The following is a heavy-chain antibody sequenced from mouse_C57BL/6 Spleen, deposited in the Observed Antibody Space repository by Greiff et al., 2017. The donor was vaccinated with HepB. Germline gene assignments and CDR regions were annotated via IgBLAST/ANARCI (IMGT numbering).Heavy chain of an antibody. CDR2: IYPGDGDT. Sequence: VQLQQSGPELVKPGASVKISCKASGYAFSSSWMNWVKQRPGKGLEWIGRIYPGDGDTNYNGKFKGKATLTADKSSSTAYMQLSSLTSEDSAVYVCARGDYDGYFDVWGTGTTVTVSS. CDR3: ARGDYDGYFDV. D-gene: IGHD2-4*01. V-gene: IGHV1-82*01. CDR1: GYAFSSSW. J-gene: IGHJ1*03.